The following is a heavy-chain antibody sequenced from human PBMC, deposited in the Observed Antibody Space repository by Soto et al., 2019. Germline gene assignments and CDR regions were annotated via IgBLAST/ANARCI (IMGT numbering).Heavy chain of an antibody. Sequence: SETLSLTCTVSGGSISSTNYYWGWIRQPPGKGLEWIGSIHYSGSTYYNPSLKSRVTISVDTSKNHFSLRLSSVTAADTTVYYFASMRLSIAVAAAGNWFDPWGQGTLVTVSS. CDR1: GGSISSTNYY. J-gene: IGHJ5*02. CDR3: ASMRLSIAVAAAGNWFDP. CDR2: IHYSGST. D-gene: IGHD6-19*01. V-gene: IGHV4-39*01.